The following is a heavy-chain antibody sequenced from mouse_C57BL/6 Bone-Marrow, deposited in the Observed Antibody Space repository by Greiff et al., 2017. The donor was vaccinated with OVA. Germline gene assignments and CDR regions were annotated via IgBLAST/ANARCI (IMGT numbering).Heavy chain of an antibody. CDR1: GYTFTDYY. J-gene: IGHJ3*01. CDR3: ARRGDCPNDYDGALFAY. V-gene: IGHV1-26*01. Sequence: EVQLQQSGPELVKPGASVKISCKASGYTFTDYYMNWVKQSHGKSLEWIGDINPNNGGTSYNQKFKGKATLTVDKSSSTAYMELRSLTSEDSAVYYCARRGDCPNDYDGALFAYWGQGTLVTVSA. D-gene: IGHD2-4*01. CDR2: INPNNGGT.